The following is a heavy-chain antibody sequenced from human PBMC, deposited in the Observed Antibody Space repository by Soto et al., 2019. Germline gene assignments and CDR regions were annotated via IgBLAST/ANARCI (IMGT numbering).Heavy chain of an antibody. CDR1: GGTVSSYA. Sequence: QVHLVQSGAEVKKPGSSVKVSCKASGGTVSSYAIIWVRQAPGQGHEWMGGIIPIFGTANYAQKFQCRVTTTADEGTSTASMERSSLRSEETDVYDCARQGQLKAPAYWVQGTLGTVSS. V-gene: IGHV1-69*01. CDR3: ARQGQLKAPAY. D-gene: IGHD6-13*01. CDR2: IIPIFGTA. J-gene: IGHJ4*02.